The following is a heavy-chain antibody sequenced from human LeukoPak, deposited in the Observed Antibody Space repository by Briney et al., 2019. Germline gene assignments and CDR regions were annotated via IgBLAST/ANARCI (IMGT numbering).Heavy chain of an antibody. CDR3: ARMVSNFSPYFDH. D-gene: IGHD5-18*01. J-gene: IGHJ4*02. V-gene: IGHV4-59*01. CDR1: GGSISSYY. CDR2: IYYSGST. Sequence: SSETLSLTCTVSGGSISSYYWSWIRQPAGKGLEWIGYIYYSGSTNYNPSLKSRVTISVDTSKNQFSLKLSSVTAADTAVYYCARMVSNFSPYFDHWGQGTLVTVSS.